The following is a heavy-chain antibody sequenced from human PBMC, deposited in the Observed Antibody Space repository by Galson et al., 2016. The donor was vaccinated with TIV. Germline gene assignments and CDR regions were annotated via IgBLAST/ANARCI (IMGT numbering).Heavy chain of an antibody. CDR1: GGSFSGHY. J-gene: IGHJ3*02. CDR3: ARHSTSGFPGIEVAARRRPFDI. Sequence: SETLSLTCAVSGGSFSGHYWSWIRQSPGKGLEWIGEISLSGNTNYNPSLKSRVTMSIDTSENHFSVKLTSVTAADTAVYYCARHSTSGFPGIEVAARRRPFDIWGQGTLVIVSS. CDR2: ISLSGNT. D-gene: IGHD6-19*01. V-gene: IGHV4-34*01.